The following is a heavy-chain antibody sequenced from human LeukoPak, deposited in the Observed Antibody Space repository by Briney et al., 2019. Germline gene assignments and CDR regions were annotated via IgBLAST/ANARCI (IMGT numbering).Heavy chain of an antibody. J-gene: IGHJ4*02. CDR3: APRGIAVAGFDY. D-gene: IGHD6-19*01. CDR2: ISSSSSCI. Sequence: PGGSLRLSCAASGFTFSSYSMNWVRQAPGKGLEWVSSISSSSSCIYYADSVKGRFTISRANAKNSLYLQMNSLRAEDTAVYYCAPRGIAVAGFDYWGQGTLVTVSS. CDR1: GFTFSSYS. V-gene: IGHV3-21*01.